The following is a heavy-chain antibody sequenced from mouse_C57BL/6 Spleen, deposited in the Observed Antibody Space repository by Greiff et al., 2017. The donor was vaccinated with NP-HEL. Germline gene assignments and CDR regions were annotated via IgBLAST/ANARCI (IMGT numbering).Heavy chain of an antibody. D-gene: IGHD2-3*01. V-gene: IGHV1-74*01. CDR2: IHPSDSDT. CDR3: AIEDGYYVDYAMDY. J-gene: IGHJ4*01. CDR1: GYTFTSYW. Sequence: QVQLQQPGAELVKPGASVKVSCKASGYTFTSYWMHWVKQRPGQGLEWIGRIHPSDSDTNYNQKFKGKATLTVDKSSSTAYMQLSSLTSEDSAVYYCAIEDGYYVDYAMDYWGQGTSVTVSS.